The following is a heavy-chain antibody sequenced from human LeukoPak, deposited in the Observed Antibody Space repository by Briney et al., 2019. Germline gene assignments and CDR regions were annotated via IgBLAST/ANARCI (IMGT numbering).Heavy chain of an antibody. V-gene: IGHV4-31*03. Sequence: SETLSLTCTVSGGSISSGGYYWSWIRQHPGKGLEWIGYIYYSGSTYYNPSLKSRVTISVDTSKNQFSLKLSSVTAADTAVYYCAREGTYGSGSYYNREYYGMDVWGQGTTATVSS. CDR3: AREGTYGSGSYYNREYYGMDV. J-gene: IGHJ6*02. D-gene: IGHD3-10*01. CDR2: IYYSGST. CDR1: GGSISSGGYY.